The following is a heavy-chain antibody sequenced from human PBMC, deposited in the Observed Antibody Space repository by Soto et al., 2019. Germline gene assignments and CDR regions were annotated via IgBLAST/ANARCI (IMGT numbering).Heavy chain of an antibody. CDR1: GFTFDDYT. CDR3: MKDMGGDSGYGYSMDV. J-gene: IGHJ6*02. D-gene: IGHD5-12*01. CDR2: ITRDGSTT. Sequence: GGSLRLSCAASGFTFDDYTMHWVRQAPGKGLEWVSLITRDGSTTKYPDSVKGRFTMSRDNSKNSLYLQMNSLTTDDTALYDCMKDMGGDSGYGYSMDVWGQGTTVTVSS. V-gene: IGHV3-43*01.